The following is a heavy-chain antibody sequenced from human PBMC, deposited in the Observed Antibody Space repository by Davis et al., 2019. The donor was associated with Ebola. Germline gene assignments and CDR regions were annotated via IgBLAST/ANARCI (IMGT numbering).Heavy chain of an antibody. CDR1: GYTFTSYA. CDR2: INAGNGNT. V-gene: IGHV1-3*01. J-gene: IGHJ4*02. D-gene: IGHD3-3*01. Sequence: AASVKVSCKASGYTFTSYAMHWVRQAPGQRLEWMGWINAGNGNTKYSQKFQGRVTITRDTSASTAYMELSSLRSEDTAVYYCASYPLEWLLYPEGGHYWGQGTLVTVSS. CDR3: ASYPLEWLLYPEGGHY.